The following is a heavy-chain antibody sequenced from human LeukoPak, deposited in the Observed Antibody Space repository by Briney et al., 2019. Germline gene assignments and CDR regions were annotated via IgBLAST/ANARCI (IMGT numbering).Heavy chain of an antibody. V-gene: IGHV1-3*01. CDR1: GYSFTSYA. J-gene: IGHJ4*02. Sequence: ASVRVSCKASGYSFTSYAMHWVRQAPGQRLEWMGWINAGNGNTEYSQRFLDRVTITRDTSASTAYMELSSLRSEDTAVYYCAREVSGLDYWGQGTLVTVSS. CDR2: INAGNGNT. CDR3: AREVSGLDY. D-gene: IGHD6-25*01.